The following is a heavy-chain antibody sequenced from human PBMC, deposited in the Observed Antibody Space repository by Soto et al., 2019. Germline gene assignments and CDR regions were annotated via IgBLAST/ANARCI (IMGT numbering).Heavy chain of an antibody. CDR2: ISWNSGRK. J-gene: IGHJ4*02. CDR3: LKMALRCVDWSYFDS. V-gene: IGHV3-9*01. Sequence: EVHLVESGGALVQPGRALRLSCTASSFTLDEYAMHWVRQAPGKGLEWVSSISWNSGRKVYAGSVKGRFTVSRDNATNSLYLQMNSLRPEDTAIYYCLKMALRCVDWSYFDSWGLGTLVTVSS. CDR1: SFTLDEYA. D-gene: IGHD5-12*01.